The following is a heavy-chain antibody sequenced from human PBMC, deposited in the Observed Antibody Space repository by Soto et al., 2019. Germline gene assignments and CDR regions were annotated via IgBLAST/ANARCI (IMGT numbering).Heavy chain of an antibody. CDR3: ARGPTTGYYSSWFDP. V-gene: IGHV3-23*01. CDR2: ISSSGGNT. J-gene: IGHJ5*02. D-gene: IGHD3-9*01. CDR1: GFTFSNYA. Sequence: GGSLRLSCAGSGFTFSNYAMNWVRQVPGKGLEWVSGISSSGGNTYYADSVKGRFTISRDNSENTLYLQMNSLRAEDTAEYYCARGPTTGYYSSWFDPWGQGTLVTVSS.